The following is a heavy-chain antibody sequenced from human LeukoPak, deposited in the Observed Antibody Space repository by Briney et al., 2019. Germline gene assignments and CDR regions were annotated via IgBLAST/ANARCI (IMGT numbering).Heavy chain of an antibody. D-gene: IGHD3-16*02. Sequence: GASVKVSCKASGYTFINYGISWVRQAPGQGLEWMGWISPYNGNTYFAQKLQGRVTMTRDMSTTTDYMELSSLRSEDTAVYYCARDNSVGDIAWWFDPWGQGTLVTVSS. CDR1: GYTFINYG. V-gene: IGHV1-18*01. CDR2: ISPYNGNT. CDR3: ARDNSVGDIAWWFDP. J-gene: IGHJ5*02.